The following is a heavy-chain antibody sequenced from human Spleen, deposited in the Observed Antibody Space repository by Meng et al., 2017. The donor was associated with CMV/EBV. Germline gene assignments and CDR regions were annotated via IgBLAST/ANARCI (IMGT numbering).Heavy chain of an antibody. D-gene: IGHD3-3*01. J-gene: IGHJ5*02. CDR2: IRYDGSNK. CDR3: AKDNDLWSGYYSWFDP. V-gene: IGHV3-30*02. CDR1: GFTFSSYG. Sequence: GGSLRLSCAASGFTFSSYGMHWVRQAPGKGLEWVAFIRYDGSNKYYADSVKGRFTISRDNSKNTLYLQMNSLRAEDTAVYYCAKDNDLWSGYYSWFDPWGQGTLVTVSS.